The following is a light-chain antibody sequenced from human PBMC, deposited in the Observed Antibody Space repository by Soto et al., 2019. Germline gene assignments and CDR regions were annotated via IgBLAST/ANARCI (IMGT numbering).Light chain of an antibody. CDR2: THT. CDR3: QSADSTGIYRV. CDR1: ALPKQY. J-gene: IGLJ2*01. V-gene: IGLV3-25*02. Sequence: SYELTQPPSVSVSPGQTARITCSGDALPKQYAYWYQQKSGQAPILVIFTHTERPSGIPERFSGSRSGTTVTLTISGVQAEDESDYYCQSADSTGIYRVFGGGTKVTVL.